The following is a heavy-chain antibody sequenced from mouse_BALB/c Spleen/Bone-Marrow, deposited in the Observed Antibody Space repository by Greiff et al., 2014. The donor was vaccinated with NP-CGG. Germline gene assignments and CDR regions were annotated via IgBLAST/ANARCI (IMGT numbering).Heavy chain of an antibody. J-gene: IGHJ3*01. D-gene: IGHD2-10*02. CDR3: ARDVGYGNYFVY. CDR1: GFTFSDFY. V-gene: IGHV7-1*02. CDR2: SRNKAKYYTT. Sequence: VQVVESGGGLVQPGDSLRLSCATSGFTFSDFYMEWVRQPPGKRLEWIAASRNKAKYYTTEYSASVKGRFIVSRDTSQSVLYLQMNALRAEDTAIYYCARDVGYGNYFVYWGQGTLVTVSA.